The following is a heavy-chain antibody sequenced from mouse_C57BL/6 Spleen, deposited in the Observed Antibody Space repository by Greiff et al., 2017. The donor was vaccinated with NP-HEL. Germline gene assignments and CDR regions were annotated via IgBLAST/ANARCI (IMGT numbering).Heavy chain of an antibody. CDR3: ARKGLGAMDY. Sequence: VKLVESGAELVRPGTSVKMSCKASGYTFTNYWIGWAKQRPGHGLEWIGDIYPGGGYTNYNEKFKGKATLTADKSSSTAYMQFSSLTSEDSAIYYCARKGLGAMDYWGQGTSVTVSS. CDR1: GYTFTNYW. J-gene: IGHJ4*01. CDR2: IYPGGGYT. V-gene: IGHV1-63*01. D-gene: IGHD2-2*01.